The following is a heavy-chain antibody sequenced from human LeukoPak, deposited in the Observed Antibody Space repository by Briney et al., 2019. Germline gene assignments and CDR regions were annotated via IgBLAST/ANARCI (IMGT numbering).Heavy chain of an antibody. CDR3: ARGRDWVEY. D-gene: IGHD3/OR15-3a*01. Sequence: PRGSLRLSCAASGFTVSSNYMTWVRQAPGKGLEWVSIIYSGGTSYYADSVKGRFTISRDKSKNTVYLQMNSLRAEDTAVYYCARGRDWVEYWGQGTLATVSS. J-gene: IGHJ4*02. CDR2: IYSGGTS. V-gene: IGHV3-53*01. CDR1: GFTVSSNY.